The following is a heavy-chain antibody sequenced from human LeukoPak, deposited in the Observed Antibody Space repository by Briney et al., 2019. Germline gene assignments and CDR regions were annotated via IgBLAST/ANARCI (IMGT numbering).Heavy chain of an antibody. CDR3: AKDLTKWLSRMIDY. CDR1: GFTFDDYA. Sequence: GGSLRLSCAASGFTFDDYAMHWVRQAPGKGLEWVSLISWDGGSTYYADSVKGRFTISRDNSKNSLYLQMNSLRAEDMALYYCAKDLTKWLSRMIDYWGQGTLVTVSS. V-gene: IGHV3-43D*04. J-gene: IGHJ4*02. CDR2: ISWDGGST. D-gene: IGHD6-19*01.